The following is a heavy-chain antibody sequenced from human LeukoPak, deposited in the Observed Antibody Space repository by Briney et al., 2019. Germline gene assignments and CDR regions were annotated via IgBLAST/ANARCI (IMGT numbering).Heavy chain of an antibody. D-gene: IGHD2-2*01. J-gene: IGHJ4*02. CDR2: IYSGGST. CDR1: GFTVGSSY. CDR3: ARDRALPATGYYFDY. Sequence: GGSLRLSCAASGFTVGSSYMSWVRQAPGKGLEWVSSIYSGGSTYYAASVKGRFTISRDNSKNMLFLQMNSLRAEDTALYYCARDRALPATGYYFDYWGQGTLVTVSS. V-gene: IGHV3-53*01.